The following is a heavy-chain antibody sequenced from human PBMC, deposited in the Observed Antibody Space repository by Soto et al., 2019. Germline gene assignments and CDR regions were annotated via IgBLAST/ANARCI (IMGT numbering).Heavy chain of an antibody. Sequence: PGGALRLSCTASGFTFSNAGICWVRQALGKGLEWVGRVKSKTDGGTTDYAAPVKGRFTISRDDSKNTLYLQMNSLKTEDTAVYYCTTDRAKTYYYDSSGSYYYYGMDVWGQGTTVTVSS. CDR3: TTDRAKTYYYDSSGSYYYYGMDV. V-gene: IGHV3-15*01. D-gene: IGHD3-22*01. CDR2: VKSKTDGGTT. J-gene: IGHJ6*02. CDR1: GFTFSNAG.